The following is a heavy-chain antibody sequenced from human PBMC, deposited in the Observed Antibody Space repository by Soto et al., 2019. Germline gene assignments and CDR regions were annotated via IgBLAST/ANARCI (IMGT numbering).Heavy chain of an antibody. CDR1: GFTFSSYG. CDR2: TSYDGSAE. Sequence: GGSLRLSCVASGFTFSSYGMHWVRQAPGKGLEWVAVTSYDGSAEYYADSVKGRFTISRDNSRNTLYLQMNSLRPEDRAVYYCAKDRLGYSLKFVYWCQGTVVTVPS. V-gene: IGHV3-30*18. CDR3: AKDRLGYSLKFVY. D-gene: IGHD5-18*01. J-gene: IGHJ4*02.